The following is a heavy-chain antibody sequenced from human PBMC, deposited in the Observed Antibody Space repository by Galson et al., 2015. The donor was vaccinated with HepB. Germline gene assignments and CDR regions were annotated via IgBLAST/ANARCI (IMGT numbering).Heavy chain of an antibody. D-gene: IGHD3-22*01. V-gene: IGHV3-48*03. CDR3: ARDGVRDYDSSGYYHYWYFDL. CDR1: EFSSSYYE. CDR2: ISDTGRTT. J-gene: IGHJ2*01. Sequence: SLRLSCAASEFSSSYYEMNWVRQAPGKGLERVSYISDTGRTTNYADSVKGRFTTSRDNVKKLLYLQMNSLGAEDTAVYYCARDGVRDYDSSGYYHYWYFDLWGRGTLVTVSS.